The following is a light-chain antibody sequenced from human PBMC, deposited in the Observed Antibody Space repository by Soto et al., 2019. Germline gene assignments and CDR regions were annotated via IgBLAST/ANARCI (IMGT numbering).Light chain of an antibody. J-gene: IGKJ1*01. CDR1: QSVSSSY. CDR2: GAS. CDR3: HQYGSART. Sequence: EIVLTQSPGTLSLSPGERATLSCRASQSVSSSYLAWYQQKPGQAPRLLIYGASSRATGIPDRFSGSGSGTDFTLTIRRLESENFSVYYCHQYGSARTFGQGTKVEIK. V-gene: IGKV3-20*01.